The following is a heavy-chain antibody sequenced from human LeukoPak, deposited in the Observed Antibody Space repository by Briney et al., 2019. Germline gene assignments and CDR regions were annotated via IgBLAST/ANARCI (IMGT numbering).Heavy chain of an antibody. CDR3: ARVTPTRQRYFDY. V-gene: IGHV1-46*01. CDR1: GYTFTSYY. J-gene: IGHJ4*02. CDR2: INPSGGST. D-gene: IGHD1-14*01. Sequence: ASVKVSCKSSGYTFTSYYMHWVRHAPGQGLEWMGIINPSGGSTSYAQKFQGRVTMTRDTSTITVYMELSSLRSEDTAVYYCARVTPTRQRYFDYWGQGTLVTVPS.